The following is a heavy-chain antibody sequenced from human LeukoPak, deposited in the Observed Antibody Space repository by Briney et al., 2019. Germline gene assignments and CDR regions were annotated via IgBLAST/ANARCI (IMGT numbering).Heavy chain of an antibody. CDR2: IHSSGYT. CDR3: AKRQGPTSGSYDWFDP. Sequence: SETLSLTCTVSGGSIISNYWSWIRQPPEQGLEWIAYIHSSGYTNYNPSLKSRVTISVDTSKNQFSLKVSSVTAADTAVYYCAKRQGPTSGSYDWFDPRGQGTLVTVSS. CDR1: GGSIISNY. J-gene: IGHJ5*02. D-gene: IGHD1-26*01. V-gene: IGHV4-4*09.